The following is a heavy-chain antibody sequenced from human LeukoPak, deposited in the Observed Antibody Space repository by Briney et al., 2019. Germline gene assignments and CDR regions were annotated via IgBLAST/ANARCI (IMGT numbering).Heavy chain of an antibody. D-gene: IGHD6-19*01. Sequence: PGGSLILYCAAPGFTFSSYAMSWVRQALGYGLEWVSAISGSGGTTYYADSVKGRVTISRDNSKNTLYLQITSLSAKDTGVYYCAKDHLPGIVVADRDYWGQGTLVTVSS. CDR2: ISGSGGTT. J-gene: IGHJ4*02. V-gene: IGHV3-23*01. CDR1: GFTFSSYA. CDR3: AKDHLPGIVVADRDY.